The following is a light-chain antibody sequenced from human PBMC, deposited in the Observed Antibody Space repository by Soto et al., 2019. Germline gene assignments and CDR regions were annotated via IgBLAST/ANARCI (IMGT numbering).Light chain of an antibody. J-gene: IGLJ1*01. CDR1: SSDVGSYNL. Sequence: QSVLTQPASVSGSPGQSITISCTGTSSDVGSYNLVSWYQQHPGKAPKLMIYEGSKRPSGVSNRFSGSKSGNTASLTISGLQAEDEAYYYCCSYVGSSTYYVFGTGTKLTVL. CDR3: CSYVGSSTYYV. CDR2: EGS. V-gene: IGLV2-23*01.